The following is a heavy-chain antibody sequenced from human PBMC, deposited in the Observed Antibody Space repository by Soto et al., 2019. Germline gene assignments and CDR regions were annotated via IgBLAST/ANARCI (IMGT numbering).Heavy chain of an antibody. J-gene: IGHJ4*02. D-gene: IGHD3-10*01. Sequence: EVQMVESGGGLEKPGRSLRLSCTGSGYSFDGYGVSWFRRAPGKELEWVGFIRSRAYGGAADYAASVMGRFTILRDDPRSIAYLQMNSLKVEETAVSYCTRIYASGTYLPDFWGQGTLVTVSS. V-gene: IGHV3-49*05. CDR3: TRIYASGTYLPDF. CDR2: IRSRAYGGAA. CDR1: GYSFDGYG.